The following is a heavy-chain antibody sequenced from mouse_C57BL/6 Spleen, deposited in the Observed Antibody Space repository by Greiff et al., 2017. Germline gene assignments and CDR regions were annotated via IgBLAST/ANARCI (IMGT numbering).Heavy chain of an antibody. CDR1: GYAFSSSW. J-gene: IGHJ4*01. Sequence: QVQLQQSGPELVKPGASVKISCKASGYAFSSSWMNWVKQRPGEGLEWIGRIYPGDGDTNYNGKFKGKATLTADKSSSTAYMQLSSLTSEDSAVYFCERHPGGYDDGYAMDDWGQGTSVTVYS. CDR3: ERHPGGYDDGYAMDD. D-gene: IGHD2-2*01. CDR2: IYPGDGDT. V-gene: IGHV1-82*01.